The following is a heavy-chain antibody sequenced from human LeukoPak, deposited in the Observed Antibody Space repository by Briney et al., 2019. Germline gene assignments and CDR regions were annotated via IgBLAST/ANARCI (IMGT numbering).Heavy chain of an antibody. CDR1: RGSISGHY. Sequence: SETLSLTCTVSRGSISGHYWSWIRQSPGKGLEWIGNIYYSGNTNYNPSLKSRVTISIDTSRIHFSLHLSSMTAADTAVYYCARTRYSGSHNSAFDLWGQGTVVTVSS. CDR3: ARTRYSGSHNSAFDL. J-gene: IGHJ3*01. V-gene: IGHV4-59*08. CDR2: IYYSGNT. D-gene: IGHD1-26*01.